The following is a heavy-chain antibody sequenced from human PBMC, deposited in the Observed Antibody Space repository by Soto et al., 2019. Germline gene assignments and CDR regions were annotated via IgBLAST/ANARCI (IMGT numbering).Heavy chain of an antibody. J-gene: IGHJ4*02. Sequence: GGSLRLSCAASGFTFSSYGMHWVRQAPGKGLEWVAVIWYDGSNKYYADSVKGRFTISRDNSKNTLYLQMNSLRAEDTAVYYCARVRMIAFGGAPGYWGQGTLVTVSS. CDR1: GFTFSSYG. D-gene: IGHD3-16*01. CDR3: ARVRMIAFGGAPGY. V-gene: IGHV3-33*01. CDR2: IWYDGSNK.